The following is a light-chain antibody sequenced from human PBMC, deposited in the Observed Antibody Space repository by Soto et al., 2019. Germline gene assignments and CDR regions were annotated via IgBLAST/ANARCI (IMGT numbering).Light chain of an antibody. CDR1: SSNIGAGFD. CDR2: GSS. CDR3: QSYDNILSGYV. V-gene: IGLV1-40*01. J-gene: IGLJ1*01. Sequence: QSVLTQPPSVSGAPGQRVTISCTGSSSNIGAGFDVHWYRQLLGTAPKLLIYGSSNRPSGVPDRFSGSKSGTSASLAITGLQAEDEAAYYCQSYDNILSGYVFGTGTKLTVL.